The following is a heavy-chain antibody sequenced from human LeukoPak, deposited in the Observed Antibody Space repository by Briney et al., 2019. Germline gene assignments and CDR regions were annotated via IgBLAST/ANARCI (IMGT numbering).Heavy chain of an antibody. CDR1: GFTFKSYA. V-gene: IGHV3-30*18. D-gene: IGHD3-22*01. CDR2: TSFDGKNT. Sequence: PGGSLRLSCSASGFTFKSYAMHWVRQAPGKGLEWVAVTSFDGKNTLYADSVKGRFTISRDNSQNTLSLQMNSLRTEDTAMYYCAKDSVIQGYSASDYWGQGTLVTVSS. CDR3: AKDSVIQGYSASDY. J-gene: IGHJ4*02.